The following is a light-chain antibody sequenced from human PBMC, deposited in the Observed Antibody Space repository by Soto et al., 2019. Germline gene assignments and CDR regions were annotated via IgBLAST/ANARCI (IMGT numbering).Light chain of an antibody. CDR1: NRDIAAYDF. V-gene: IGLV2-11*01. Sequence: QSALTQPRSVSGSPGQSVSISCTGTNRDIAAYDFVSWYQQLPGKAPKLIIFDVYKRPSGVPDRFSASKTGYTASLTIAGLHTEDEAEYFCCSYAGDYIFVFGGGTKLTVL. CDR3: CSYAGDYIFV. J-gene: IGLJ2*01. CDR2: DVY.